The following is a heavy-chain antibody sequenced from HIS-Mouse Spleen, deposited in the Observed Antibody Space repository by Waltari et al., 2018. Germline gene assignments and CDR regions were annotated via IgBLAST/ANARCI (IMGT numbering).Heavy chain of an antibody. Sequence: QLQLQESGPGLVKPSETLSLTCTVPGGSISSSSYYWGWIRQPPGKALEWIGSIYYSGSTYYNPSLKSRVTISVDTSKNQFSLKLSSVTAADTAVYYCAREIPYSSSWYDWYFDLWGRGTLVTVSS. CDR2: IYYSGST. CDR1: GGSISSSSYY. D-gene: IGHD6-13*01. V-gene: IGHV4-39*07. CDR3: AREIPYSSSWYDWYFDL. J-gene: IGHJ2*01.